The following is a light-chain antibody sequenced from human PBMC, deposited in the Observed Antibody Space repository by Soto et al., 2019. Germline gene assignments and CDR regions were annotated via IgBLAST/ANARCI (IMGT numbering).Light chain of an antibody. CDR3: GQFVISPPRT. J-gene: IGKJ1*01. CDR2: GVS. V-gene: IGKV3-20*01. Sequence: EIVLPQSPGTLSLSPGERATLSCRASQSVGSTFLAWYQQKPGQAPRLLIYGVSTRATGIPDRFSGSWSGTDFTLSISRLEPEDFAVYYCGQFVISPPRTFGQGTKVDIK. CDR1: QSVGSTF.